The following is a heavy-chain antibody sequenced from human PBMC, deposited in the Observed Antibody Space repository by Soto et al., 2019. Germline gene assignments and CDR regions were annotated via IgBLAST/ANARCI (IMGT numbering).Heavy chain of an antibody. CDR1: GFTFSSYG. J-gene: IGHJ6*02. D-gene: IGHD1-1*01. CDR3: ARDSNGSMDV. Sequence: GGSLRLSCAASGFTFSSYGMHWVRQAPGRGLEWVAVIWYDGSNKFYADSVKGRFTISRDNSKNTLYLQMNSLRAEDTAVFYCARDSNGSMDVWGQGTTVTVSS. CDR2: IWYDGSNK. V-gene: IGHV3-33*01.